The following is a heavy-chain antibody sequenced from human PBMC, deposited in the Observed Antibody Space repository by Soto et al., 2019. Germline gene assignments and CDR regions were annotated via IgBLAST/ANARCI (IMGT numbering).Heavy chain of an antibody. Sequence: GGSLRLSCAASGFTFSNAWMSWVRQAPGKGLEWVGRIKSKTDGGTTDYAAPVKGRFTISRDDSKNTLYLQMNSLKTEDTAVYYCTVDYDFWSGSDYWGQGTLVTVSS. D-gene: IGHD3-3*01. CDR2: IKSKTDGGTT. CDR3: TVDYDFWSGSDY. J-gene: IGHJ4*02. V-gene: IGHV3-15*01. CDR1: GFTFSNAW.